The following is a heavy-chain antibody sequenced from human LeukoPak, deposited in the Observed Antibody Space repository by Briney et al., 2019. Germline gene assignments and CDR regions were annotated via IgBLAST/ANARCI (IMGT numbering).Heavy chain of an antibody. Sequence: PGGSLRLSCAASGFPFRSYWMHWVRHPPGKGMVWVSSINSDGSSRSYADSVKGRFTISRDNAKNTLYLQMNSLRVEGTAVYYCARAYFDNSGYYVGYWGQGSLVPVSA. CDR1: GFPFRSYW. J-gene: IGHJ4*02. CDR2: INSDGSSR. CDR3: ARAYFDNSGYYVGY. V-gene: IGHV3-74*01. D-gene: IGHD3-22*01.